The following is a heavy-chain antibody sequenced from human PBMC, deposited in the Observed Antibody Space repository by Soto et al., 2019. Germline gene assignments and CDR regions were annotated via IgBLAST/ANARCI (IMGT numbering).Heavy chain of an antibody. J-gene: IGHJ5*02. V-gene: IGHV6-1*01. CDR3: AGGRDGLALTSFDP. CDR2: TYYRSKWFS. CDR1: GDSVSSNSAT. D-gene: IGHD2-2*03. Sequence: PSQTLSLTCAISGDSVSSNSATWNWIRQSPSRGLEWLGRTYYRSKWFSEYAGSVKSRVTIIPDTSKNQFSLHLNSVTPEDTAVYFCAGGRDGLALTSFDPWGQATLVTSPQ.